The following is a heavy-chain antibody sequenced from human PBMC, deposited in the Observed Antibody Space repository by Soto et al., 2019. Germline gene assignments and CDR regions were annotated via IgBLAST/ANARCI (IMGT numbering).Heavy chain of an antibody. J-gene: IGHJ6*03. CDR2: INHSGST. D-gene: IGHD3-3*01. V-gene: IGHV4-34*01. CDR3: ARDLDYDFWSGYSHYYYMDV. CDR1: GGSFSGYY. Sequence: PSETLSLTCAVYGGSFSGYYWSWIRQPPGKGLEWIGEINHSGSTNYNPSLKSRVTISVDTSKNQFSLKLSSVTAADTAVYYFARDLDYDFWSGYSHYYYMDVWGKGTTVTVSS.